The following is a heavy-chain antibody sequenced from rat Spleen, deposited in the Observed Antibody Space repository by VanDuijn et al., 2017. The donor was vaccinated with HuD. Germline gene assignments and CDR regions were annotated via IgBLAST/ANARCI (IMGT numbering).Heavy chain of an antibody. D-gene: IGHD1-7*01. CDR1: GFTFSNYY. V-gene: IGHV5-7*01. CDR2: ITYDGSGT. CDR3: ARPSYGYPFAY. Sequence: EVELVESGGGLVQPGRSLKLSCVASGFTFSNYYMAWVRQAPTKGLEWVATITYDGSGTYYRDSVKGRFTISRDNAKSTLYLQMDSLRSEDTATYYCARPSYGYPFAYWGQGTLVTVSS. J-gene: IGHJ3*01.